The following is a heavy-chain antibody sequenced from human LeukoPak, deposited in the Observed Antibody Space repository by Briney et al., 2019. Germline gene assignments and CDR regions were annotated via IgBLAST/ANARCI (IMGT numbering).Heavy chain of an antibody. Sequence: SETLSLTCTVSGGSISSYYWSWIRQPAGKGLEWIGRIYTSGSTNYNPSLKSRVTMSEDTSKNQFSLKLSSVTAADTAVYYCARDRVVVPAAIAYGWFDPWGQGTLVTVSS. CDR3: ARDRVVVPAAIAYGWFDP. J-gene: IGHJ5*02. V-gene: IGHV4-4*07. CDR2: IYTSGST. D-gene: IGHD2-2*02. CDR1: GGSISSYY.